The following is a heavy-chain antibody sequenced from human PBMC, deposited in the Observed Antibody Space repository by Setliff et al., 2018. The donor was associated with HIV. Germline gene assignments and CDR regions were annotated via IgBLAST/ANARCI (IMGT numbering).Heavy chain of an antibody. CDR3: ARRIDNSGSFPDKNWFDT. D-gene: IGHD3-10*01. CDR1: GGSISSYC. CDR2: IFSSGST. Sequence: LSLTCTVSGGSISSYCWNWTRQSPGRGLEWIGFIFSSGSTKYNPSLQSRVTMSIDTSKNQFSLKLTSVTAADTAVYYCARRIDNSGSFPDKNWFDTWGQGSLVTVSS. V-gene: IGHV4-4*09. J-gene: IGHJ5*02.